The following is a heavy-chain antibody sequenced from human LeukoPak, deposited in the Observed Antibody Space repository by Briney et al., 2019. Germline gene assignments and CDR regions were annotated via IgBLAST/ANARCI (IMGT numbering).Heavy chain of an antibody. J-gene: IGHJ6*02. CDR2: IDYSGST. CDR3: ARMVVIHYYYYYGMDV. Sequence: PSETLSLTCTVSGGSISNINYYWGWIRQPPGKGLEWIGSIDYSGSTYYNPSLKSRVTISVDTSKNQFSLKLSSVTAADTAVYYCARMVVIHYYYYYGMDVWGQGTTVTVSS. CDR1: GGSISNINYY. D-gene: IGHD3-22*01. V-gene: IGHV4-39*07.